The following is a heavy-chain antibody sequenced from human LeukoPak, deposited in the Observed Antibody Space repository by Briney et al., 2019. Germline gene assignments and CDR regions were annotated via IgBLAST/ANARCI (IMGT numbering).Heavy chain of an antibody. CDR1: GGSISSSGYY. CDR3: V. Sequence: PSETLSLTCTVSGGSISSSGYYWGWIRQPPGKGLEWIGSVYYSGSTYYNPSLKSRVTISVDTSKNQFSLNRISVTAADTAYYMDVWGKRTTVTGSS. J-gene: IGHJ6*03. CDR2: VYYSGST. V-gene: IGHV4-39*07.